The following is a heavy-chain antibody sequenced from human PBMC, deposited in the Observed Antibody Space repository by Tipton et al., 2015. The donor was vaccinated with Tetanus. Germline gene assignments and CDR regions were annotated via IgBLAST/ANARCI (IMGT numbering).Heavy chain of an antibody. CDR2: ISYDGSNK. CDR3: ASRKDIVVVPAALGDYYYGMDV. V-gene: IGHV3-30-3*01. D-gene: IGHD2-2*01. CDR1: GFTFSSYA. J-gene: IGHJ6*02. Sequence: SLRLSCAASGFTFSSYAMHWVRQAPGKGLEWVAVISYDGSNKYYADSVKGRFTISRDNSKNTLYLQMNSLRAEDTAVYYCASRKDIVVVPAALGDYYYGMDVWGQGTTVTVSS.